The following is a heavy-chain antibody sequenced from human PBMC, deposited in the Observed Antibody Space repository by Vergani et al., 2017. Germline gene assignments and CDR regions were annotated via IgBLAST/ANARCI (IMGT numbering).Heavy chain of an antibody. Sequence: QVQLVQSGAEVKKPGASVKVSCKAAGYTFTSYGISWVRPAPGQGIEWMGWISAYNGNTNYAQKLQGRGTMTTDTSTGTAYMELRSLRSDDTAVYYCARVGYGDYVRGGIGWFDPWGQGTLVTVSS. D-gene: IGHD4-17*01. CDR3: ARVGYGDYVRGGIGWFDP. J-gene: IGHJ5*02. V-gene: IGHV1-18*01. CDR2: ISAYNGNT. CDR1: GYTFTSYG.